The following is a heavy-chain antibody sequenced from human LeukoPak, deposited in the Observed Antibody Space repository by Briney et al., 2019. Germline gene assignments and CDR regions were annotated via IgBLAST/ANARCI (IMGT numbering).Heavy chain of an antibody. Sequence: PSETLSLTCAVSGGSISSGDYYWSWIRQHPGKGLEWIGYIYYSGSTYYNPSLKSRVTISVDTSKNQFSLNLSSVTAADTAVYYCARVARYSSSWYWFDPWGQGILVAVSS. CDR3: ARVARYSSSWYWFDP. V-gene: IGHV4-31*11. CDR1: GGSISSGDYY. CDR2: IYYSGST. D-gene: IGHD6-13*01. J-gene: IGHJ5*02.